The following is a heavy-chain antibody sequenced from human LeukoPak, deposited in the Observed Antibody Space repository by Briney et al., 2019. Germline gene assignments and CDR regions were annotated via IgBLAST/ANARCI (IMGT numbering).Heavy chain of an antibody. D-gene: IGHD2-2*01. CDR1: GGSFSGYY. CDR2: INHSGST. Sequence: SETLSLTCAVYGGSFSGYYWSWIRQPPGKGLEWIGEINHSGSTNYNPSLKSRVTISVDTSKNQFSLKLSSVTAADTAVYYYARGRGIVVVRRWFDPWGQGTLVTVSS. J-gene: IGHJ5*02. CDR3: ARGRGIVVVRRWFDP. V-gene: IGHV4-34*01.